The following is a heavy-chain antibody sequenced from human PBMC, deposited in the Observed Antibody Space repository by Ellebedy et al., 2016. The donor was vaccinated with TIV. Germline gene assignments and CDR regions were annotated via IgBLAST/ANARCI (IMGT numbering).Heavy chain of an antibody. Sequence: SETLSLTXTVSGYSISSGYYWSWIRQPPGKGLEWIGYIYYSGSTNYNPSLKSRVTMSVDTSKNQFSLKLTSVTAADTAVYYCARKRPHAYFDLWGRGTLVTVSS. CDR1: GYSISSGYY. CDR3: ARKRPHAYFDL. CDR2: IYYSGST. V-gene: IGHV4-61*01. J-gene: IGHJ2*01.